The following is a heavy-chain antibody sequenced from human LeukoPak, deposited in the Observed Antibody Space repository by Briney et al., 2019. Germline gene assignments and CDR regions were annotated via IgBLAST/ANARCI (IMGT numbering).Heavy chain of an antibody. CDR3: ARLKLQYYYDSSGRGGYFDY. Sequence: GSSVKVSCKASGGTFISYAISWVRQAPGQGLEWMGGIIPIFGTANYAQKFQGRVTITADESTSTAYMELSSLRSEDTAVYYCARLKLQYYYDSSGRGGYFDYWGQGTLVTVSS. CDR2: IIPIFGTA. J-gene: IGHJ4*02. D-gene: IGHD3-22*01. V-gene: IGHV1-69*01. CDR1: GGTFISYA.